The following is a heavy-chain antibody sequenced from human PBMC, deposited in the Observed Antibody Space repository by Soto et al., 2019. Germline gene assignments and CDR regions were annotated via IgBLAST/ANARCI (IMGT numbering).Heavy chain of an antibody. J-gene: IGHJ6*02. D-gene: IGHD2-15*01. CDR2: IILILGIA. V-gene: IGHV1-69*02. CDR3: ARAVVAAIFHYYYGMDV. CDR1: GGTFSSYT. Sequence: SVQVSCKASGGTFSSYTISWVRQAPGQGLEWMGRIILILGIANYAQKFQGRVTITADKSTSTAYMELSSLRSEDTAVYYCARAVVAAIFHYYYGMDVWGQGTTVTVS.